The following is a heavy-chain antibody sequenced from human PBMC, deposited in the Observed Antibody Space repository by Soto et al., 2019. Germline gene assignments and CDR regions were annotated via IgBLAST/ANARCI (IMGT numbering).Heavy chain of an antibody. CDR2: ISSTTNYI. V-gene: IGHV3-21*01. J-gene: IGHJ4*02. CDR3: ARESEDLTSNFDY. Sequence: PGGSLSLSYASSGFTCNGSIMNWVRQNPGKGLEWVSSISSTTNYIYYADSMKGRFTVSRDNAKNSVYLEMNSLSAEDTAVYYCARESEDLTSNFDYWGQGTLVNVSS. CDR1: GFTCNGSI.